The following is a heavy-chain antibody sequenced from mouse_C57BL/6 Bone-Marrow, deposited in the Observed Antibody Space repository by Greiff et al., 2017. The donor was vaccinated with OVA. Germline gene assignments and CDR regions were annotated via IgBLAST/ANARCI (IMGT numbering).Heavy chain of an antibody. CDR2: IDPSDSYN. J-gene: IGHJ2*01. CDR1: GYTFTSYW. D-gene: IGHD1-1*01. Sequence: QVQLQQPGAELVKPGASVKLSCKASGYTFTSYWLQWVKQRPGQGLEWIGEIDPSDSYNNYNQKFKGKATLTVDTSSRTAHMQLSSLTSEDSAVYYCARHYYGSSAYWGQGTTLTVSS. V-gene: IGHV1-50*01. CDR3: ARHYYGSSAY.